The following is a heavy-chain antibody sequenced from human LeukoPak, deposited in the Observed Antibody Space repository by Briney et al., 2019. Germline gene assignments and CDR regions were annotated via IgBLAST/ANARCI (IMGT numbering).Heavy chain of an antibody. V-gene: IGHV3-20*04. CDR3: ARDRREVAVAGTPNY. CDR2: INWNGGST. D-gene: IGHD6-19*01. J-gene: IGHJ4*02. CDR1: GFTFDDYG. Sequence: GGSLRLSCAASGFTFDDYGMSWVRQAPGKGLEWVSGINWNGGSTGYADSVKGRFTISRDNAKNSLYLQMNSLRAEDTALYYCARDRREVAVAGTPNYWGQGTLVTVSS.